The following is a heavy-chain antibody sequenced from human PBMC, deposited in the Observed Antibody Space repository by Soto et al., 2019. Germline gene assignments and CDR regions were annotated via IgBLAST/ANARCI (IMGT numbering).Heavy chain of an antibody. V-gene: IGHV1-69*01. CDR2: IIPIFGTA. CDR3: ARVARSRCSGGSCYSEGMDV. J-gene: IGHJ6*04. Sequence: QVQLVQSGAEVKKPGSSVKVSCKASGGTFSSYAISWVRQAPGQGLEWMGGIIPIFGTANYAQKFQGRVTITADESTSTAYMELSSLRSEDTAVYYCARVARSRCSGGSCYSEGMDVWGKGTTVTVSS. CDR1: GGTFSSYA. D-gene: IGHD2-15*01.